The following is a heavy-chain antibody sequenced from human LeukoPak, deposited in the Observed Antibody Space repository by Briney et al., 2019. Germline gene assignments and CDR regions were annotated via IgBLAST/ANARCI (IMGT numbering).Heavy chain of an antibody. CDR2: INHSGST. CDR3: ARDGS. V-gene: IGHV4-34*01. J-gene: IGHJ4*02. D-gene: IGHD2-15*01. Sequence: WIRQPPGKGLEWIGEINHSGSTNYNPSLKSRVTISVDTSKNQFSLKLSSVTAADTAVYYCARDGSWGQGTLVTVSS.